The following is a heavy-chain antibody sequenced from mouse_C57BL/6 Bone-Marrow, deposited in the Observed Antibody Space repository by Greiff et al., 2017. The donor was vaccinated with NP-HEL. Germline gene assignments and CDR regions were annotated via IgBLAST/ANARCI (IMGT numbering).Heavy chain of an antibody. V-gene: IGHV1-55*01. CDR2: IYPGSGST. CDR1: GYTFTSYW. J-gene: IGHJ2*01. CDR3: ARSRGNPDYFDY. Sequence: QVHVKQPGAELVKPGASVKMSCKASGYTFTSYWITWVKQRPGQGLEWIGDIYPGSGSTNYNEKFKSKATLTVDTSSSTAYMQLSSLTSEDSAVYYCARSRGNPDYFDYWGQGTTLTVSS.